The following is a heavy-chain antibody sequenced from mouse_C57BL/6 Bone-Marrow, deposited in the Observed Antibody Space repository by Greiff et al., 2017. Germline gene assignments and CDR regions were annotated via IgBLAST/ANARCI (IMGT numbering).Heavy chain of an antibody. V-gene: IGHV1-58*01. J-gene: IGHJ3*01. D-gene: IGHD2-4*01. Sequence: VQLQQSGAELVRPGSSVKMSCKTSGYTFTSYGINWVKQRPGQGLEWIGYIYIGNGYTEYNEKFKGKATLTSDTSSSTAYMQLSSLTSEDSAIYYGAISRVYYDYDWFAYWGQGTLVTVSA. CDR3: AISRVYYDYDWFAY. CDR2: IYIGNGYT. CDR1: GYTFTSYG.